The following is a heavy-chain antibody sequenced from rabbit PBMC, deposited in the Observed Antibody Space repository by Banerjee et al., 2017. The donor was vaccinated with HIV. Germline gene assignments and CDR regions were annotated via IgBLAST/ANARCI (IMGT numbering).Heavy chain of an antibody. CDR1: GFTISSSYY. CDR2: IDPIFGST. D-gene: IGHD4-1*01. V-gene: IGHV1S7*01. Sequence: QLVESGGGLVQPGGSLKLSCKASGFTISSSYYMSWVRQAPGKGLEWIGYIDPIFGSTDYASWVNGRFTISSHNAQNTLYLQLNSLTAADTATYFCARDLAGVIGWNFGLWGQGTLVTVS. CDR3: ARDLAGVIGWNFGL. J-gene: IGHJ4*01.